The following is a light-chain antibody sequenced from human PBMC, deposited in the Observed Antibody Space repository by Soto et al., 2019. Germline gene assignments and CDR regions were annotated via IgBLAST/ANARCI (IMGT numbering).Light chain of an antibody. J-gene: IGKJ1*01. CDR3: QQYYGTPT. Sequence: DIVMTQSPDSLAVSLGERATINCKSSQSVLYSSNNKNYLAWYQQKPGQPPKLLIYWASTRESGVPDRFSGSGSGTDFTLTISSLQAEDVALYYCQQYYGTPTFGQGTNVEIK. CDR2: WAS. V-gene: IGKV4-1*01. CDR1: QSVLYSSNNKNY.